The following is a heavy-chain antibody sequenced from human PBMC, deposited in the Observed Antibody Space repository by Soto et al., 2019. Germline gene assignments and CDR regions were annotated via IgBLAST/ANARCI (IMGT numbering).Heavy chain of an antibody. CDR2: IIPISGTA. CDR3: ARVMGIAAASDAFDI. Sequence: GASVKVSCKASGGTFSNYVVNWVRQAPGQGLEWMGRIIPISGTANYAQKFQGRVTITADKSTSTAYMELSSLRSEDTAVYYCARVMGIAAASDAFDIWGQGAMVTV. V-gene: IGHV1-69*06. CDR1: GGTFSNYV. J-gene: IGHJ3*02. D-gene: IGHD6-13*01.